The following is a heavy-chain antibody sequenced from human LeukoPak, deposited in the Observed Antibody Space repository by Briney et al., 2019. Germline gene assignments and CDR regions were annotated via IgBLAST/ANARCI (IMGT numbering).Heavy chain of an antibody. J-gene: IGHJ6*03. CDR1: GGSISSSSYY. Sequence: SETLSLTCTVSGGSISSSSYYWGWIRQPPGKGLEWIGSIYYSGSTYYNPSLKSRVTISVDTSKNQFSLKLSSVTAADTAVYYCARLSGYSYVDYMDVWGKGTTVTISS. CDR3: ARLSGYSYVDYMDV. D-gene: IGHD5-18*01. V-gene: IGHV4-39*01. CDR2: IYYSGST.